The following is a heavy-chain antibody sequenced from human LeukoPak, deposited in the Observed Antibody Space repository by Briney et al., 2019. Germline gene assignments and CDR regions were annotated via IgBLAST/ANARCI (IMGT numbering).Heavy chain of an antibody. V-gene: IGHV1-2*02. J-gene: IGHJ5*01. Sequence: AAVMVSCKASGYNFHAHYIHWVRQAPGQGLEALGYIRPMTGVTNYAQKCQDRVTFSMDTSTATAYMKLRSLRSDDTALCYCGRGVQSFDSWGQGTLVSVSS. CDR3: GRGVQSFDS. CDR2: IRPMTGVT. CDR1: GYNFHAHY.